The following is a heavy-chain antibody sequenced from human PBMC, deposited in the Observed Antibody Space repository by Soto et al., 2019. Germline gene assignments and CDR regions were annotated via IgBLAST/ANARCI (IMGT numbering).Heavy chain of an antibody. CDR2: ISSSSSTI. J-gene: IGHJ4*02. CDR1: GFTFNSYS. Sequence: EVQLVESGGGLVQPGGSLRLSCAASGFTFNSYSMNWVRQAPGKWLEWVSYISSSSSTIYYADSVKGRFTISRDNAKNSLYLQMNSLRDEDTAVYYCARAGYYGSGILLWGQGTLVTVSS. CDR3: ARAGYYGSGILL. V-gene: IGHV3-48*02. D-gene: IGHD3-10*01.